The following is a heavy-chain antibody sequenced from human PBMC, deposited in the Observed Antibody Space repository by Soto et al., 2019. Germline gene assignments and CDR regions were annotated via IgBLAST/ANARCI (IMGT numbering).Heavy chain of an antibody. CDR1: GFTVSNNY. V-gene: IGHV3-53*03. D-gene: IGHD6-13*01. CDR3: ARAEWGSSYTQYYYALDV. CDR2: IYSGGST. J-gene: IGHJ6*02. Sequence: LRLSCAASGFTVSNNYISWVRQPPGKGLEWVSLIYSGGSTYYANSVKGRFTLSRDNSKNTVYLQMNSLRAEDTAVYYCARAEWGSSYTQYYYALDVWGQGTTVTVSS.